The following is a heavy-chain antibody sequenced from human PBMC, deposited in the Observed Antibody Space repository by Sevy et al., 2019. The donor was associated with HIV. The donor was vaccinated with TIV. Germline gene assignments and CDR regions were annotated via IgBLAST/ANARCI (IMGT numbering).Heavy chain of an antibody. CDR3: ALERLSSNVAEYFQN. V-gene: IGHV3-30-3*01. D-gene: IGHD1-1*01. CDR2: ISNDGSKK. CDR1: GFTFTSFS. Sequence: GGSLRLSCAASGFTFTSFSMNWVRQAPGKGLEWVATISNDGSKKYYADSVKGRFTISRDNSKNYLYLQMNSLRAEDTAVYCCALERLSSNVAEYFQNGGQGTRVTVSS. J-gene: IGHJ1*01.